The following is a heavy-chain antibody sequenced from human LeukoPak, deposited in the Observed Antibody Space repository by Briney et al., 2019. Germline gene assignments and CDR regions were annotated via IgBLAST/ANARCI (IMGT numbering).Heavy chain of an antibody. D-gene: IGHD6-13*01. CDR1: GFTFSSYE. CDR3: ARDRLAAAVAFDY. V-gene: IGHV3-48*03. Sequence: GGSLRLSCAAPGFTFSSYEMNWVRQAPGKGLEWVSYISSSGSTIYYADSVKGRFTISRDNAKNSLYLQMNSLRAEDTAVYYCARDRLAAAVAFDYWGQGTLVTVSS. J-gene: IGHJ4*02. CDR2: ISSSGSTI.